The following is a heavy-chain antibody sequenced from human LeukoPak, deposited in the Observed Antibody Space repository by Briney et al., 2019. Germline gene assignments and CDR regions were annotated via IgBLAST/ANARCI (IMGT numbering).Heavy chain of an antibody. J-gene: IGHJ6*03. Sequence: SETLSLTWTVSHGSMCPYYWSWIRQSPGKGLEWIAYIFYNGNTKYNPSLWSRVTISIDTSRNQVFLNLNSVTAADTAVYYCARGGYYYLDVWGKGTTVTVSS. CDR2: IFYNGNT. V-gene: IGHV4-59*01. CDR3: ARGGYYYLDV. CDR1: HGSMCPYY.